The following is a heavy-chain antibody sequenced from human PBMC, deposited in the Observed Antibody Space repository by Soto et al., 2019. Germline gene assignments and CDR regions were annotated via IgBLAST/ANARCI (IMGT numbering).Heavy chain of an antibody. J-gene: IGHJ5*02. CDR2: IWHDGSDE. D-gene: IGHD4-17*01. CDR3: ARVSMPRVTRWTWFDP. Sequence: QVQLMESGGGVVQPGGSLRLSCTASGFIYNDYGMNWVRQSPGKGLEWVAVIWHDGSDEHYADSVKGRFAISRDNSKNRLYLQSMSLRSEDTAAYYCARVSMPRVTRWTWFDPWGQGTLVTVSS. CDR1: GFIYNDYG. V-gene: IGHV3-33*01.